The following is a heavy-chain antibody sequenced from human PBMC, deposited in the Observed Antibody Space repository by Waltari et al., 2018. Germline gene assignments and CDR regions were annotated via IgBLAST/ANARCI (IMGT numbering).Heavy chain of an antibody. CDR2: ISYDGSNK. CDR1: GFTFSSYA. CDR3: ARVVYSGITEDAFDI. D-gene: IGHD1-26*01. Sequence: QVQLVESGGGVVQPGRSLRLSCAASGFTFSSYAMHWVRQAPGKGLEWVAVISYDGSNKYYADSVKGRFTIARDKSKNTLYLQMNSLRAEDTAVYYCARVVYSGITEDAFDIWGQGTMVTVSS. V-gene: IGHV3-30*01. J-gene: IGHJ3*02.